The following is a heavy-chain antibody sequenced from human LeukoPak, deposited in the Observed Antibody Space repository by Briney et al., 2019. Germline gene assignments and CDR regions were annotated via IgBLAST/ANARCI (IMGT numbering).Heavy chain of an antibody. V-gene: IGHV3-30*04. CDR2: ISYDGSNK. D-gene: IGHD2-15*01. J-gene: IGHJ4*02. CDR3: ASNAPGDTQYCSGGSCYHPLDY. CDR1: GFTFSGYA. Sequence: PGGSLRLSCAASGFTFSGYAMHWVRQAPGKGLEWVAVISYDGSNKYYADSVKGRFTNSRDNSKNTLYLQMNSLRAEDTAVYYCASNAPGDTQYCSGGSCYHPLDYWGQGTLVTVSS.